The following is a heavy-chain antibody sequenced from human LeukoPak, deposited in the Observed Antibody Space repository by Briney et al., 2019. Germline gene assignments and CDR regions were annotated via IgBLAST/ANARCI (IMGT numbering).Heavy chain of an antibody. CDR3: AKDPYYYDSGHFDY. J-gene: IGHJ4*02. V-gene: IGHV3-23*01. CDR2: ISGSGGST. Sequence: GGSMRLSCEASGFTFSSYAMSWVRQAPGKGLEWVSAISGSGGSTYYADSVKGRFTISRDNSKNTLYLQMNRLRAEDTAVYYCAKDPYYYDSGHFDYWGQGTLVTVSS. CDR1: GFTFSSYA. D-gene: IGHD3-22*01.